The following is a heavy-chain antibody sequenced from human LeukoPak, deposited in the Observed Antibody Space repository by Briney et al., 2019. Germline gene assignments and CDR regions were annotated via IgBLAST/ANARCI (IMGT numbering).Heavy chain of an antibody. CDR2: IRYDGSNK. CDR3: AKDGFPAAHRGQYYYYMDV. V-gene: IGHV3-30*02. CDR1: GFTFSSYG. Sequence: PGGSLRLSCAASGFTFSSYGMHWVRQAPGKGLEWVAFIRYDGSNKYYADSVKGRFTISRDNSKNTLYLQMNSLRAEDTAVYYCAKDGFPAAHRGQYYYYMDVWGKGTTVTISS. J-gene: IGHJ6*03. D-gene: IGHD2-2*01.